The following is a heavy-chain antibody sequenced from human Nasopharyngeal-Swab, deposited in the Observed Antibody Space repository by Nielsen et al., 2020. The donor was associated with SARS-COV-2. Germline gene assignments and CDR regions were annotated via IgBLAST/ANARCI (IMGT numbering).Heavy chain of an antibody. CDR3: ARGKCRITEFHY. CDR1: GFIVSNTY. D-gene: IGHD2/OR15-2a*01. J-gene: IGHJ4*02. V-gene: IGHV3-66*02. CDR2: IYSGGNT. Sequence: GGSLRLSCAASGFIVSNTYLSWVRQAPGKGLEWVSLIYSGGNTYYADSVKGRFTISRDTSKNTLYLQMNSLRTEDTAIYYCARGKCRITEFHYWGQGTLVTVSS.